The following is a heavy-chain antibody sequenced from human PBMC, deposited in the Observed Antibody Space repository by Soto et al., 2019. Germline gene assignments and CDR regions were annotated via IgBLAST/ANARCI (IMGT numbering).Heavy chain of an antibody. D-gene: IGHD6-13*01. CDR3: AREGGSSWYYYYGMDV. Sequence: GGSLRLSCAASGFTFSRYSMNWVRQAPGKGLEWVSYYVDSVKGRFTISRDNAKNSLYLQMNSLRAEDTAVYYCAREGGSSWYYYYGMDVWGQGTTVTVSS. CDR1: GFTFSRYS. J-gene: IGHJ6*02. V-gene: IGHV3-48*04.